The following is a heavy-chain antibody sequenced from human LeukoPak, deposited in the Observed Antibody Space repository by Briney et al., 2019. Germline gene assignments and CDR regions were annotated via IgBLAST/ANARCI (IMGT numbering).Heavy chain of an antibody. V-gene: IGHV1-69*01. J-gene: IGHJ6*02. CDR1: GGTFSSYA. CDR3: ARGPTIFGVVTYCGMDV. CDR2: IIPIFGTA. Sequence: SAKVSCKASGGTFSSYAISWVRQAPGQGLEWMGGIIPIFGTANYAQKFQGRVTITADESTSTAYMELSSLRSEDTAVYYCARGPTIFGVVTYCGMDVWGQGTTVTVSS. D-gene: IGHD3-3*01.